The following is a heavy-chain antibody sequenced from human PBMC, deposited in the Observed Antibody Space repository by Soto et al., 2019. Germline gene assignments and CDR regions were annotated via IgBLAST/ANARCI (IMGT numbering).Heavy chain of an antibody. J-gene: IGHJ6*02. D-gene: IGHD2-2*01. CDR1: GYSFTSYW. Sequence: GESLKISCKGSGYSFTSYWISWVRQMPGKGLEWMGRIDPSDSYTNYSPSFQGHVTISADKSISTAYLQWSSLKASDTAMYYCARLVVVPAATPPYYYYYYGMDVCGQGTTVTVSS. V-gene: IGHV5-10-1*01. CDR3: ARLVVVPAATPPYYYYYYGMDV. CDR2: IDPSDSYT.